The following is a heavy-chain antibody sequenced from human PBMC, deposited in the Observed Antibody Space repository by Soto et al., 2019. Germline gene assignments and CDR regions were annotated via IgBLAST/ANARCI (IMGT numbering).Heavy chain of an antibody. V-gene: IGHV3-7*02. CDR3: AKKYDYSAFYLDL. Sequence: EVQLVESGGGLVQPGESLRLSCAASGLTLSRSWMTWVRQAPGKGREWVANIKQDGSETYYVDSVKGRFTISRDNAKNSLYLQMNSLRAEDTAVYYCAKKYDYSAFYLDLWGRGTLVTVSS. D-gene: IGHD3-10*01. CDR2: IKQDGSET. CDR1: GLTLSRSW. J-gene: IGHJ2*01.